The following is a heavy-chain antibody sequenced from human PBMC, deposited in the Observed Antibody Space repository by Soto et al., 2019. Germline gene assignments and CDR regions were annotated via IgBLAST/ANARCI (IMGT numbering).Heavy chain of an antibody. D-gene: IGHD3-22*01. CDR2: VNPYGSTT. CDR1: GFTFSSYW. Sequence: EVQLVESGGGLVQPGGSLRLSCAASGFTFSSYWMHWVRQAPGKGLVWVSRVNPYGSTTNYADSVKGQFTISRDNAKNTVYLQMNSLRAEDTAVYYCARGAGSAYYVDSWVQGTLVTVSS. J-gene: IGHJ4*02. V-gene: IGHV3-74*01. CDR3: ARGAGSAYYVDS.